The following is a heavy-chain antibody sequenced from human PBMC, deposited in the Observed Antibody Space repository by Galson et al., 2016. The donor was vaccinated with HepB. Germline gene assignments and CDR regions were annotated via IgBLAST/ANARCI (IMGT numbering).Heavy chain of an antibody. CDR2: VYWDGEK. J-gene: IGHJ2*01. CDR3: AYGPGRGDGSGFDL. Sequence: PALVKPTQTLTLTCTLSGLSLRTNKVGVGWTRQPPEKALEWLAVVYWDGEKRYSPSLKGRATITADNSKNQVVLTVTNVDPVDTGTYYCAYGPGRGDGSGFDLWGRGTLVTGSS. D-gene: IGHD1-26*01. CDR1: GLSLRTNKVG. V-gene: IGHV2-5*02.